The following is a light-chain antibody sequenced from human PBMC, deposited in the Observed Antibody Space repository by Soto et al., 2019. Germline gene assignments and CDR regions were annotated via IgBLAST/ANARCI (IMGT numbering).Light chain of an antibody. V-gene: IGKV3-20*01. CDR1: QYVSTTF. CDR3: QQYGSSPLT. J-gene: IGKJ4*01. Sequence: EIVLTQPPGTLSLSPGERATLSCRASQYVSTTFFAWYQQKPGQAPRLLIYGTSNRATGIPDRFSGSGSGTDFTLTISRPEPEDFAVYYCQQYGSSPLTFGGGTRMEIK. CDR2: GTS.